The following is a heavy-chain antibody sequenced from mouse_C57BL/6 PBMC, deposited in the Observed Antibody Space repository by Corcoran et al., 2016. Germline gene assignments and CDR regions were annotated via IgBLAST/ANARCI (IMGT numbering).Heavy chain of an antibody. Sequence: QIQLVQSGPELKKPGATVKISCKASGYTFTTYGMSWVKQAPGKGLKWLGWINTYSGVPTYADDFKGRFAFSLDTSASTAYLQINNLKNEDTATYFCARRLTGYFDYWGQGTTLTVSS. CDR1: GYTFTTYG. D-gene: IGHD4-1*01. CDR3: ARRLTGYFDY. CDR2: INTYSGVP. V-gene: IGHV9-3*01. J-gene: IGHJ2*01.